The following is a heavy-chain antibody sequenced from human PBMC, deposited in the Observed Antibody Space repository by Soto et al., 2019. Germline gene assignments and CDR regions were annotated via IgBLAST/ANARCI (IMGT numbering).Heavy chain of an antibody. CDR1: GYRFTSYW. J-gene: IGHJ5*02. Sequence: GESLKISCRTSGYRFTSYWIAWVRQMPGKGLEWMGIIFPSDSDTRYSPSFQGQVTISADRSTSTVFLQWASLKASDTAVYFCARKDKSGYFNWFDPWGQGTLVTSPQ. D-gene: IGHD3-22*01. CDR3: ARKDKSGYFNWFDP. V-gene: IGHV5-51*01. CDR2: IFPSDSDT.